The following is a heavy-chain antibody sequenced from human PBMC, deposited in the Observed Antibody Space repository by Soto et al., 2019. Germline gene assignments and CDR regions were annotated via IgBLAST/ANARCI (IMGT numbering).Heavy chain of an antibody. D-gene: IGHD4-17*01. CDR1: GLTFSSYA. J-gene: IGHJ5*02. V-gene: IGHV3-23*01. CDR2: INNSGGRT. Sequence: EVQLLESGGGLVQPGGSLRLSCAGSGLTFSSYAMNWVRQAPGKGLEWVSVINNSGGRTHYADSVKGRFTISRDNSKNTLYLQMNSLRVEDTAVYYCAKARYGDCVWFDPWGQGTLVTVSS. CDR3: AKARYGDCVWFDP.